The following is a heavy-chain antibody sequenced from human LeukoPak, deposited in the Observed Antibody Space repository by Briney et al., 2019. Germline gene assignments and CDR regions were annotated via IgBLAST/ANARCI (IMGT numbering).Heavy chain of an antibody. D-gene: IGHD3-10*01. CDR1: SGSISSNNHF. V-gene: IGHV4-39*07. CDR2: IDYSGTT. Sequence: SETLSLACTVSSGSISSNNHFWGWIRQPQGKGLEWIGNIDYSGTTDYNPSLKSRVSISVDTSKKHFYLKLNSVTAADTAVYYCTRSDGYGLVGIWGQGTMVTVSS. CDR3: TRSDGYGLVGI. J-gene: IGHJ3*01.